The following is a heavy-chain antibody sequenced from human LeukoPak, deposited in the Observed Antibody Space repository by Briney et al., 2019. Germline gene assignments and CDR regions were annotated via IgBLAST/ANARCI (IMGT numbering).Heavy chain of an antibody. J-gene: IGHJ4*02. CDR1: GFTFSSYA. CDR3: ARDITGSKY. CDR2: ILPGGGDT. V-gene: IGHV3-21*01. D-gene: IGHD3-10*01. Sequence: PGGSLRLSCAASGFTFSSYAMTWVRQAPGKGLEWVSTILPGGGDTYYADSVKGRFTISRDNAKNSLYLQMNSLRAEDTAVHYCARDITGSKYWGQGTLVTVSS.